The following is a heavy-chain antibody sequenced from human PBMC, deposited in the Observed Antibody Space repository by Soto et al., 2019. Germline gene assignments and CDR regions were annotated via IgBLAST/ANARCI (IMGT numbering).Heavy chain of an antibody. CDR2: ISGSGGST. V-gene: IGHV3-23*01. CDR1: GFTFSSYA. J-gene: IGHJ6*02. Sequence: EVQLLESGGGLVQPGGSLRLSCAASGFTFSSYAMSWVRQAPGKGLEWVSAISGSGGSTYYADSVKGRFTIPRDNSKNTLYLQMNSLRAEDTAVYYCAKGGEVSYYYYYGMDVWGQGTTVTVSS. D-gene: IGHD2-21*01. CDR3: AKGGEVSYYYYYGMDV.